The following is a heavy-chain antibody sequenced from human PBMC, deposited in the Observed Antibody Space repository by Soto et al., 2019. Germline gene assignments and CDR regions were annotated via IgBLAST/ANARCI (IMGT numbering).Heavy chain of an antibody. D-gene: IGHD3-22*01. CDR3: AARLLTMIVS. V-gene: IGHV3-23*01. CDR1: GFTFTTSD. Sequence: GGSLRLSCVASGFTFTTSDMSWVRQAPGKGLEWVAAISGSGGSKYHADSVKGRFAISRDNSKSTLYLQMNSLRGDDTAIYYCAARLLTMIVSWGQGTLVTVSS. CDR2: ISGSGGSK. J-gene: IGHJ5*02.